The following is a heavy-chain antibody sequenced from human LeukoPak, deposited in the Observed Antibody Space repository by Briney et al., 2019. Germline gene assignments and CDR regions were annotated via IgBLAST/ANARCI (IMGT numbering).Heavy chain of an antibody. CDR2: INPNSGGT. CDR1: GYTFTGYY. D-gene: IGHD3-10*01. J-gene: IGHJ5*02. Sequence: ASVKVSCKASGYTFTGYYIHWVRQAPGQGLEWMGWINPNSGGTNYAQKFQVRVTMTRDTSITTAYMELSSLRSEDTAVYYCARSGFGSGISFDLWGQGTLVTVSS. V-gene: IGHV1-2*02. CDR3: ARSGFGSGISFDL.